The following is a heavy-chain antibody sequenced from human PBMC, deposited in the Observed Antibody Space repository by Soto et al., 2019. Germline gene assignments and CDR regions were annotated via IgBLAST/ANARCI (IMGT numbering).Heavy chain of an antibody. J-gene: IGHJ4*02. Sequence: PGGSLRLSCAASGFTFSSYAMSWVRQAPGKGLEWVSAISGSGGSTYYADSVKGRFTISRDNSKNTLYLQMNSLRAEDTAVYYCAGPRKGGLGSSWYYFDYWGQGTLVTVSS. CDR2: ISGSGGST. CDR3: AGPRKGGLGSSWYYFDY. D-gene: IGHD6-13*01. CDR1: GFTFSSYA. V-gene: IGHV3-23*01.